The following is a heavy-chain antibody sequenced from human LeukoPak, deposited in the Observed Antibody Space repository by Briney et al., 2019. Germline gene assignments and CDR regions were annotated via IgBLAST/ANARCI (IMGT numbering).Heavy chain of an antibody. D-gene: IGHD3-10*01. CDR1: GVTFISYA. CDR3: ARSGPIGSGRYDYYGMDV. J-gene: IGHJ6*02. CDR2: IIPILGIA. Sequence: SVKVSCKASGVTFISYAISWVRQAPGQGLEWMGRIIPILGIANYAQKFQGRLTITADKSTSTAYMELSSLRSEDTAVYYCARSGPIGSGRYDYYGMDVWGQGTTVTVSS. V-gene: IGHV1-69*04.